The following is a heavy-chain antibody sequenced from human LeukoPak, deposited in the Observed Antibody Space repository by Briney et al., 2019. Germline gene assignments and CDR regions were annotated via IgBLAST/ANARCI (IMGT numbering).Heavy chain of an antibody. Sequence: GGSLRLSCAASGFTFSSYGMHWVRKAPGKGLEWVALIWYDGNNKYYADSVKGRFTISRDNSKNTLYLQLNSLRAEDTAVYYCARQHCSGGDCYFFDWGQGTLVTVSS. V-gene: IGHV3-33*01. CDR2: IWYDGNNK. CDR3: ARQHCSGGDCYFFD. CDR1: GFTFSSYG. D-gene: IGHD2-15*01. J-gene: IGHJ4*02.